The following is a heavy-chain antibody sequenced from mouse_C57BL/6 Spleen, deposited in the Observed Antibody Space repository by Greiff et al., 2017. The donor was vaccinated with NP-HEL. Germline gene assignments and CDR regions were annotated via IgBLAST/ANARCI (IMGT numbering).Heavy chain of an antibody. J-gene: IGHJ3*01. CDR2: ISDGGSYT. D-gene: IGHD1-1*01. Sequence: EVQLVESGAGLVKPGGSLKLSCAASGFTFSSYSMSWVRQTPEQRLEWVASISDGGSYTYYPDNVKSRFTISVDNAKNTLYLQMSRLKSEDTAMYYCAREEYDCSVPAYWGQGTLVTVSS. CDR3: AREEYDCSVPAY. V-gene: IGHV5-4*01. CDR1: GFTFSSYS.